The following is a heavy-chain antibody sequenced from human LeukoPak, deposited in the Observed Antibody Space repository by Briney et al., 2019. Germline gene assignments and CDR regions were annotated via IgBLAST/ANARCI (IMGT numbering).Heavy chain of an antibody. CDR3: ARDLLWFGELLQRHAFDI. V-gene: IGHV1-2*02. D-gene: IGHD3-10*01. J-gene: IGHJ3*02. CDR1: GYTFTSYG. CDR2: INPNSGGT. Sequence: ASVKVSCKASGYTFTSYGISWVRQAPGQGLEWMGWINPNSGGTNYAQKFQGRVTMTRDTSISTAYMELSRLRSDDTAVYYCARDLLWFGELLQRHAFDIWGQGTMVTVSS.